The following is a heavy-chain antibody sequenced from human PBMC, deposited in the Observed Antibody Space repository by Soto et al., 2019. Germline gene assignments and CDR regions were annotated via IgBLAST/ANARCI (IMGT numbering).Heavy chain of an antibody. Sequence: PSETLSLTCNVSGGSISGYYWSWIRQSPGKGLEYIGYIYYRGSTNYNSSLKSRVTMSVDTSRNQFSPKMNSVTAADTAVYYCARQQLLPFYYALDVWGQGTTVTVSS. V-gene: IGHV4-59*01. D-gene: IGHD1-26*01. CDR1: GGSISGYY. CDR3: ARQQLLPFYYALDV. J-gene: IGHJ6*02. CDR2: IYYRGST.